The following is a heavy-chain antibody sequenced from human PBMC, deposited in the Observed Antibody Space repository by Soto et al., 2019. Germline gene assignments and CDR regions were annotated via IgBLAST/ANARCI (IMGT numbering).Heavy chain of an antibody. CDR2: ISSSSSYI. V-gene: IGHV3-21*01. D-gene: IGHD3-22*01. CDR1: GFTFSSYS. CDR3: ASYTTYYYDSSGRSHGAFDI. Sequence: GGSLRLSCAASGFTFSSYSMNWARQAPGKGLEWVSSISSSSSYIYYADSVKGRFTISRDNAKNSLYLQMNSLRAEDTAVYYCASYTTYYYDSSGRSHGAFDIWGQGTMVTVSS. J-gene: IGHJ3*02.